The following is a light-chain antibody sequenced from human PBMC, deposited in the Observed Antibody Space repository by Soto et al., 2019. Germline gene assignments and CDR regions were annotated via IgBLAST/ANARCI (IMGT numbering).Light chain of an antibody. Sequence: QSVLTQPPSVSGAPGQRVTISCTGSSSNIGAGYDVHWYQQFPGTAPKLLIYDNSNRPSGVPDRFSGSKSGTSASLAITGLQAEDEADYYCQSYDSSLSVVVFGGGTKLTVL. CDR2: DNS. V-gene: IGLV1-40*01. CDR3: QSYDSSLSVVV. J-gene: IGLJ2*01. CDR1: SSNIGAGYD.